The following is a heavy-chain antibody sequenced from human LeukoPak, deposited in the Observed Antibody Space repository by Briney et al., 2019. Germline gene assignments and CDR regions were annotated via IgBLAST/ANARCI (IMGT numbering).Heavy chain of an antibody. D-gene: IGHD1-26*01. Sequence: ASVKVSCKASGDTCKNYGIMWERQAPGQGLEWMGWISGYNTNAKYAQKVQGRVTMTTDTSTDTAYMELRSLRSDDTAVYYCARWAVLPGDYWGQGTLVTVSS. CDR3: ARWAVLPGDY. CDR2: ISGYNTNA. V-gene: IGHV1-18*01. J-gene: IGHJ4*02. CDR1: GDTCKNYG.